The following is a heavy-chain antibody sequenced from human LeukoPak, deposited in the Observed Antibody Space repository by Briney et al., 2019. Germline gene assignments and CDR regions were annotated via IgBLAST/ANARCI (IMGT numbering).Heavy chain of an antibody. J-gene: IGHJ5*01. CDR2: INPNSGGT. Sequence: ASVKVSCKASGYTFTGYYMHWVRQAPGQGLEWMGWINPNSGGTNYAQKFQGRVTMTRDTSISTAYMELSRLRSDDTAVYYCARDGTYCSSTSCSNWFDPWGQGTLVTVSS. D-gene: IGHD2-2*01. CDR3: ARDGTYCSSTSCSNWFDP. V-gene: IGHV1-2*02. CDR1: GYTFTGYY.